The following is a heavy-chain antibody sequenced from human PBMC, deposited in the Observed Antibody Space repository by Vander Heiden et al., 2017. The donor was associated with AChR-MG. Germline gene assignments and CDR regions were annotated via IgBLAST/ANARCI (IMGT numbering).Heavy chain of an antibody. Sequence: EVQLVESGGGLVQPGGSLRLSCAASGFTFSSYWMHWVRQAPGKGLVWVSRINSDGSSTSYADSVKGRFTISRDNAKNTLYLQMNSLRAEDTAVYYCARAYNGSSANWYFDLWGRGTLATVSS. CDR3: ARAYNGSSANWYFDL. V-gene: IGHV3-74*01. D-gene: IGHD6-13*01. CDR1: GFTFSSYW. J-gene: IGHJ2*01. CDR2: INSDGSST.